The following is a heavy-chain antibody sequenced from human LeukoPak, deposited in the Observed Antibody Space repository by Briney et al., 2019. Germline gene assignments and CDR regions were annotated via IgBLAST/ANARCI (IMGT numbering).Heavy chain of an antibody. J-gene: IGHJ5*02. V-gene: IGHV3-30-3*01. Sequence: GRSLRLSCAATGFTFSSYAMHWVRQAPGKGLEWVAIISNDGSNKYYADSVKGRFTISRDNSKNTLYLQMNSLRAEDTAVYYCAREIGMVRGVPEQTWGQGTLVTVSS. D-gene: IGHD3-10*01. CDR1: GFTFSSYA. CDR3: AREIGMVRGVPEQT. CDR2: ISNDGSNK.